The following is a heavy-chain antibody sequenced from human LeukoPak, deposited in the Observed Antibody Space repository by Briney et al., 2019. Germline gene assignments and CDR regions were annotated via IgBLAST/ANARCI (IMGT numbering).Heavy chain of an antibody. CDR3: ARDRRTTTKGYYYMDV. D-gene: IGHD1-14*01. CDR2: IYYSGST. CDR1: GGSISSYY. Sequence: SETLSLTCTVSGGSISSYYWSWIRQPPGKGLEWIGYIYYSGSTSYNPSLKSRVTISVDTSKKQFSLKLSSATAADTAVYYCARDRRTTTKGYYYMDVWGKGTTVTISS. J-gene: IGHJ6*03. V-gene: IGHV4-59*12.